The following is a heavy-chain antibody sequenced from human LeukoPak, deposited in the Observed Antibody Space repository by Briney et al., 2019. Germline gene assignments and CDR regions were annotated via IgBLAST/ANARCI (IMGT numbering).Heavy chain of an antibody. V-gene: IGHV3-7*01. CDR2: IKEDGSEK. CDR3: ARGRRDTQYQVFGH. Sequence: GGSLRLSCVASGFSFSNYWMNWVRQAPGKGLEWVANIKEDGSEKYYVDSVKGRFTISRDNAKNSLYLQMSSLRDEDTAVYYCARGRRDTQYQVFGHWGQGTLVTVSS. D-gene: IGHD2-2*01. J-gene: IGHJ4*02. CDR1: GFSFSNYW.